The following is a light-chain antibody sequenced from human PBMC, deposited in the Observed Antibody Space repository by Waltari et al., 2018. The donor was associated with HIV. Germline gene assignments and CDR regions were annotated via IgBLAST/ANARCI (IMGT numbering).Light chain of an antibody. CDR1: SRDIGSSHY. J-gene: IGLJ3*02. V-gene: IGLV2-14*01. CDR2: DAN. Sequence: QSALTQPASVSGSLGQSITISCIGPSRDIGSSHYVSWYQHHPDKAPTLVIYDANARPSGVPFRFSGSKSGNTASLTISGLQAEDEADYYCSSYTSTSTLLFGGGTKVTVL. CDR3: SSYTSTSTLL.